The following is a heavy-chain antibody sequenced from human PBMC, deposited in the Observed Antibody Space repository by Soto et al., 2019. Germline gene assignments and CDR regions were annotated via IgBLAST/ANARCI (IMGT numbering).Heavy chain of an antibody. CDR1: VDSIIDISYY. CDR3: ARQRTSVVTQAYFDS. D-gene: IGHD2-21*02. Sequence: AETLSLTCTCTVDSIIDISYYWCGILQPPGKGLEWIGSIYYSGSTYNNPSLKSRVSMSVDTSKNQFSLKLRSVTAADTALYYCARQRTSVVTQAYFDSWGQGSLVTVSS. J-gene: IGHJ4*02. V-gene: IGHV4-39*01. CDR2: IYYSGST.